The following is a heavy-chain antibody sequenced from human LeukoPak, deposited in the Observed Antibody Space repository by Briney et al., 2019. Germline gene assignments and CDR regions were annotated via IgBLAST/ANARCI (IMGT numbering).Heavy chain of an antibody. V-gene: IGHV3-48*02. CDR3: ARPTNWWGYFDY. J-gene: IGHJ4*02. D-gene: IGHD2-8*02. Sequence: GGSLRLSCATSGFTFSSYAMSWVRQAPGKGLEWVSYISSRSSTIYYADSVKGRFTISRENAKNSLYLQMNSLRDEDTAVYYCARPTNWWGYFDYWGQGTLVTVSS. CDR2: ISSRSSTI. CDR1: GFTFSSYA.